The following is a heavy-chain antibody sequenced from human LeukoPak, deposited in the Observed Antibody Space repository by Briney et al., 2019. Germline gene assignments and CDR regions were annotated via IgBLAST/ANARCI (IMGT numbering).Heavy chain of an antibody. D-gene: IGHD2-15*01. CDR1: GGSISSYY. CDR2: ISGSGGST. Sequence: ASETLSLTCTVSGGSISSYYWSWVRQAPGKGLEWVSTISGSGGSTNHADSVKGRFTISRDDSKNTLYLQMNSLRAEDTAVYYCAKSGLNRFDYWGQGTLVTVSS. CDR3: AKSGLNRFDY. J-gene: IGHJ4*02. V-gene: IGHV3-23*01.